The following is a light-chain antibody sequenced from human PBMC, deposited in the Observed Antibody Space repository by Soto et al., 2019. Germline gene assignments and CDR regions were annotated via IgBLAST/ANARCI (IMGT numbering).Light chain of an antibody. CDR2: WAS. CDR3: QQYYSSLVT. V-gene: IGKV4-1*01. CDR1: QSVLYSSNNKNY. J-gene: IGKJ4*01. Sequence: DIVMTQSPDSLAVSLGDRATINCKSSQSVLYSSNNKNYLPWYQQKPGQPPKLLIYWASTRESGVPDRFSGSGSGTDFPLTIRSLQAEDVAVYYCQQYYSSLVTFGGGTKVEIK.